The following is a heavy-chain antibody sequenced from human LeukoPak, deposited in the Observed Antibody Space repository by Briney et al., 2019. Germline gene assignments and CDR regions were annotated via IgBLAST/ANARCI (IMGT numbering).Heavy chain of an antibody. D-gene: IGHD3-3*01. J-gene: IGHJ6*02. CDR2: ISSSSSTI. Sequence: GGSLRLSCAASGFTFSSYSMNWVRQAPGKGLEWVSYISSSSSTIYYADSVKGRFTISRDNAKNSLYLQMNSLRAEDTAVYYCTRPGVVINTYYYYGMDVWGQGTTVTVSS. CDR1: GFTFSSYS. V-gene: IGHV3-48*01. CDR3: TRPGVVINTYYYYGMDV.